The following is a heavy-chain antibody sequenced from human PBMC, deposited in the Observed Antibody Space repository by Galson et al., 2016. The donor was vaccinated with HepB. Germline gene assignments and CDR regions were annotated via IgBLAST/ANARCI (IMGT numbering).Heavy chain of an antibody. Sequence: ETLSLTCTVSGGSISDYYWSWIRQPPGKGLAWIGYIYYSGSTNYNPSLESRVTISVDTSKNQFSLRLTSVTAADTAVYYCARSFNDVLTGYYQRFDYWGQGTLVTVSS. V-gene: IGHV4-59*01. CDR3: ARSFNDVLTGYYQRFDY. J-gene: IGHJ4*02. CDR1: GGSISDYY. CDR2: IYYSGST. D-gene: IGHD3-9*01.